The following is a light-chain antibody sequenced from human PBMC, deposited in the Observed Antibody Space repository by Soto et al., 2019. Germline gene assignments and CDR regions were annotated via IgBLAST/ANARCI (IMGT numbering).Light chain of an antibody. CDR3: SSYTSSSTRV. CDR2: EVS. V-gene: IGLV2-14*01. Sequence: QSALTQPASVSWSPGQSITISCTGTSSDVGGYNYVSWYQQHPGKAPKLMIYEVSNRPSGVSNRFSGSKSGNTASLTISGLQDEDEADYYCSSYTSSSTRVFGGGTQLTVL. CDR1: SSDVGGYNY. J-gene: IGLJ3*02.